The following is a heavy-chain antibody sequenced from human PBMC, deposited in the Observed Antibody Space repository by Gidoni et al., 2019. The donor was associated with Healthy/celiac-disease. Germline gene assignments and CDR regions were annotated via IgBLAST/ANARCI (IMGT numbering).Heavy chain of an antibody. J-gene: IGHJ4*02. V-gene: IGHV3-9*01. CDR1: GFTFDDYA. Sequence: EVQLVESGGGLVQPGRSLRLSCAASGFTFDDYAMHWVRQAPGKGLEWVSGISWNSGSIGYADSVKGRFTISRDNAKNSLYLQMNSLRAEDTALYYCAKEGYSSGWQFDYWGQGTLVTVSS. D-gene: IGHD6-19*01. CDR2: ISWNSGSI. CDR3: AKEGYSSGWQFDY.